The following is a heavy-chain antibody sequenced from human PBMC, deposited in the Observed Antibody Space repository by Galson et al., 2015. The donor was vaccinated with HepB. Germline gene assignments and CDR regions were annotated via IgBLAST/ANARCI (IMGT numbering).Heavy chain of an antibody. CDR1: GFTLSNYG. V-gene: IGHV3-33*01. CDR2: IWSDGINK. Sequence: SLRLSCAASGFTLSNYGMQWVRQAPGKGLEWVAIIWSDGINKYYVDSVKGRFTISRDNSKNTLYLQMNSLTAEDTAVYYCARAIGSGWYVDYWGQGTLVTVSS. J-gene: IGHJ4*02. D-gene: IGHD6-19*01. CDR3: ARAIGSGWYVDY.